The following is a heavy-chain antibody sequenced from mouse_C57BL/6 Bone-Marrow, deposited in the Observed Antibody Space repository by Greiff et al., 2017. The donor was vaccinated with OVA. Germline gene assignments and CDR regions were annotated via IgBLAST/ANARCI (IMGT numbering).Heavy chain of an antibody. CDR1: GYTFTSYG. D-gene: IGHD1-1*01. CDR2: IYPRSGNT. V-gene: IGHV1-81*01. CDR3: ARWVYYGSSYGYFDV. J-gene: IGHJ1*03. Sequence: QVTLKESGAELARPGASVKLSCKASGYTFTSYGISWVKQRTGQGLEWIGEIYPRSGNTYYNEKFKGKATLTADKSSSTAYMELRSLTSEDSAVYFCARWVYYGSSYGYFDVWGTGTTVTVSS.